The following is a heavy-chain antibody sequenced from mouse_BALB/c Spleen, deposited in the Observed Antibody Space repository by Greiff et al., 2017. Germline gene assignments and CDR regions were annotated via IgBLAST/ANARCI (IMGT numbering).Heavy chain of an antibody. D-gene: IGHD2-13*01. CDR3: ARGGDYSPAWFAY. Sequence: EVMLVESGGGLVKPGGSLKLSCAASGFTFSSYAMSWVRQTPEKRLEWVASISSGGSTYYPDSVKGRFTISRDNARNILYLQMSSLRSEDTAMYYCARGGDYSPAWFAYWGQGTLVTVSA. J-gene: IGHJ3*01. CDR2: ISSGGST. V-gene: IGHV5-6-5*01. CDR1: GFTFSSYA.